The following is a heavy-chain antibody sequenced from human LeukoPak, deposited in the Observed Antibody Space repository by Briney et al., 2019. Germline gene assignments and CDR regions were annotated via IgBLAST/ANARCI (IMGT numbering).Heavy chain of an antibody. CDR2: IYPGDSDT. Sequence: GESLKISCKGSGYSFTSYWIGWVRQMPGKGLEWMGIIYPGDSDTRYSPFFQGQVTISADKSISTAYLQWSSLKASDTAMYYCARLGKGYCTNGVCFNFDYWGQGTLVTVSS. CDR1: GYSFTSYW. V-gene: IGHV5-51*01. CDR3: ARLGKGYCTNGVCFNFDY. D-gene: IGHD2-8*01. J-gene: IGHJ4*02.